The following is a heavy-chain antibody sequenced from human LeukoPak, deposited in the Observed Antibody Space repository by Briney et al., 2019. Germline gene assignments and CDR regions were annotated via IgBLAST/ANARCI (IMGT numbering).Heavy chain of an antibody. Sequence: PSETLSLTCTVSGGSISSGSYYWSWIRQPAGKGLEWIGRIYTSGSTNYNPSLKSRVTISVDTSKNQFSLKLSSVTAADTAVYYCARVDYGEGAFDIWGQGTMVTVSS. V-gene: IGHV4-61*02. J-gene: IGHJ3*02. CDR1: GGSISSGSYY. D-gene: IGHD4-17*01. CDR3: ARVDYGEGAFDI. CDR2: IYTSGST.